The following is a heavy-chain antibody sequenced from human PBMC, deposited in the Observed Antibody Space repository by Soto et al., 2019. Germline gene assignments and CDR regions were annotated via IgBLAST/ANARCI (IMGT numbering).Heavy chain of an antibody. CDR1: SGPSRSHN. D-gene: IGHD3-10*01. CDR3: VRQGIGDLHGLVDV. CDR2: VYYTGST. J-gene: IGHJ6*02. V-gene: IGHV4-59*08. Sequence: QVQLQQSGPGLVKPSETLSLTCTVSSGPSRSHNGGWIRQPPGRGLEWIGYVYYTGSTSYNPSLKSRVTISADTSTNHISLTLSSVTAADTAVYYCVRQGIGDLHGLVDVWGQGTTVSVSS.